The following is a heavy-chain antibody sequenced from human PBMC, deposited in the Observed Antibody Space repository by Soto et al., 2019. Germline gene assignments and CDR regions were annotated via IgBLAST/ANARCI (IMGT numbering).Heavy chain of an antibody. D-gene: IGHD4-4*01. CDR1: GFTFSSYW. CDR3: ARGLPNYSSFDS. J-gene: IGHJ4*02. V-gene: IGHV3-74*01. Sequence: PGGSLRLSCAASGFTFSSYWMHWIRQAPGKGLVWVSRVSSDGSSTVYANFVKGRLTISRDNAKNTLYLQMNSLSDEDTAVYYCARGLPNYSSFDSWGQGTLVTVSS. CDR2: VSSDGSST.